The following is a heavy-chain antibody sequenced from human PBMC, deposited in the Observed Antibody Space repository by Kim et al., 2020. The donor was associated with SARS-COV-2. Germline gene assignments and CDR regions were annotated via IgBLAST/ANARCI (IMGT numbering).Heavy chain of an antibody. D-gene: IGHD3-10*01. CDR1: GYSFTNYW. CDR2: IFPTNPDT. Sequence: CKGSGYSFTNYWVGWVRQMPGKGLEWMGIIFPTNPDTRYSPSFQGQVSISVDKSISTAYLQWSSLKASDTAMYYCVRLRIGGSDAHFWGQGTQVTVSS. CDR3: VRLRIGGSDAHF. V-gene: IGHV5-51*01. J-gene: IGHJ4*02.